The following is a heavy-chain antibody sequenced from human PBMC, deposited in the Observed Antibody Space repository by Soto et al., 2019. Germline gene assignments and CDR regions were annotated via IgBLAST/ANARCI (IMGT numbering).Heavy chain of an antibody. CDR2: ISPIFGSA. CDR1: GGTFSNDA. Sequence: QVQLVQSGAEVKKPGSSVKVSCKASGGTFSNDAITWVRQAPGQGLEWLGRISPIFGSANYAQKYQGRVTITADESTTTASMELSSLRSDDTAVYYCAKDGGKDGYFGNWFDPWGQGTLVTVSS. J-gene: IGHJ5*02. V-gene: IGHV1-69*15. D-gene: IGHD5-12*01. CDR3: AKDGGKDGYFGNWFDP.